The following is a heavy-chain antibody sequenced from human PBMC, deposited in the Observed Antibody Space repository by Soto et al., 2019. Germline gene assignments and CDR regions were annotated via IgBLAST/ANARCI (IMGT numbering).Heavy chain of an antibody. V-gene: IGHV3-53*02. CDR3: AGPSSGWSAHTGPGYFDL. D-gene: IGHD6-19*01. CDR2: IYSGGST. J-gene: IGHJ2*01. CDR1: GFTVSSNY. Sequence: EVQLVETGGGLIQPGGSLRLSCAASGFTVSSNYMSRVRQAPGKGLEWVSVIYSGGSTYYADSVKGRFTISRDNSKNTLYLQMNSLRAEDTAVYYCAGPSSGWSAHTGPGYFDLWGRGTLVTVSS.